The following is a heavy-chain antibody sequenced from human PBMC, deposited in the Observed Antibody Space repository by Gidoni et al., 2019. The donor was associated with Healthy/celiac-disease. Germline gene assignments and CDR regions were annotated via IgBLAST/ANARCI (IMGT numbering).Heavy chain of an antibody. CDR2: IYYSGSP. J-gene: IGHJ4*02. Sequence: QLQLPESGPGLVKPSETLSLTCTVSGGSISSSRYDWGWIRQPPGTGLEWIGSIYYSGSPADNPSLKRRVTISVDTSKNQFSRKLSSVTAADTAVYYCARHADGGVVPSHYFDYWGQGTLVTVSS. V-gene: IGHV4-39*01. CDR3: ARHADGGVVPSHYFDY. D-gene: IGHD2-8*02. CDR1: GGSISSSRYD.